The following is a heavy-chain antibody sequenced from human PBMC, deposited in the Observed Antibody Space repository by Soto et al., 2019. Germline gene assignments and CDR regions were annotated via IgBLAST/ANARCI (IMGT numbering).Heavy chain of an antibody. V-gene: IGHV3-23*01. CDR2: ISGSGGST. J-gene: IGHJ3*02. CDR1: GFTFSSYA. D-gene: IGHD5-18*01. Sequence: EVQLLESGGGLVQPGGSLRLSCAASGFTFSSYAMSWVRQAPGKGLEWVSAISGSGGSTYYADSVKGRFTISRDNSKNTLYLQMNSLRAEDTAVYYCAKGAERIQLWPQDAFDIWGQGTMVTVSS. CDR3: AKGAERIQLWPQDAFDI.